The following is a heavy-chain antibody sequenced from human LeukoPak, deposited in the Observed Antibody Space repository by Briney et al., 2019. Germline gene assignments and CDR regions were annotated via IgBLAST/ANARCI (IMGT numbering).Heavy chain of an antibody. CDR1: GFTFSSYA. D-gene: IGHD6-19*01. V-gene: IGHV3-23*01. CDR2: ISGSGGST. CDR3: AKDLARIAVAGTEGVDY. Sequence: GGSLRLSCAASGFTFSSYAMSWVRQAQGKGREWVSAISGSGGSTYYADSVKGRFTISRDNSKNTLYLQMNSLRAEDTAVYYCAKDLARIAVAGTEGVDYWGQGTLVTVSS. J-gene: IGHJ4*02.